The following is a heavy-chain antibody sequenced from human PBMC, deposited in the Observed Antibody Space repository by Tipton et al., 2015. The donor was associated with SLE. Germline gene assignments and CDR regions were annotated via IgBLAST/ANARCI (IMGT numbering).Heavy chain of an antibody. CDR2: IFYSGST. D-gene: IGHD3-9*01. V-gene: IGHV4-39*07. J-gene: IGHJ4*02. CDR3: ARLIFSKYDELTGYSYYFDY. Sequence: TLSLTCTVSGGSMSTTSYWAWLRLPPGKGLEWIGTIFYSGSTYSNPSLKSRITLSVDPSKNQFSLKMGSVTAADTAVYYCARLIFSKYDELTGYSYYFDYWGQGTLVTVSS. CDR1: GGSMSTTSY.